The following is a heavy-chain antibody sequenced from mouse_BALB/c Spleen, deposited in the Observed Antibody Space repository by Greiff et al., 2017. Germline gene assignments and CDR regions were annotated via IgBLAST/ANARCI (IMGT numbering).Heavy chain of an antibody. D-gene: IGHD2-1*01. J-gene: IGHJ1*01. CDR3: ARMNGNRYFDV. CDR1: GYTFSSFG. V-gene: IGHV5-17*02. CDR2: ISSGSSTI. Sequence: EVKLMESGGGLVQPGGSRKLSCAASGYTFSSFGMHWVRQAPEKGLEWVAYISSGSSTIYYADTVKGRFTISRDKPKNTLFLQMTSLRSEDTAMYHCARMNGNRYFDVWGAGTTVTVSS.